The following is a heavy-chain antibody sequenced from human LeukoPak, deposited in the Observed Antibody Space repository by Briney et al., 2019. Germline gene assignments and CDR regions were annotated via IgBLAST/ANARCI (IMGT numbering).Heavy chain of an antibody. Sequence: PSETLSLTCTVSGGSISSSSYYWGWIRQPPGRGLEWIGYIYYSGSTNYNPSLKSRVTISVDTSKNQFSLKLSSVTAADTAVYYCARRNVGYRSGQLDYWGQGTLVTVSS. J-gene: IGHJ4*02. CDR1: GGSISSSSYY. D-gene: IGHD6-19*01. CDR2: IYYSGST. CDR3: ARRNVGYRSGQLDY. V-gene: IGHV4-61*05.